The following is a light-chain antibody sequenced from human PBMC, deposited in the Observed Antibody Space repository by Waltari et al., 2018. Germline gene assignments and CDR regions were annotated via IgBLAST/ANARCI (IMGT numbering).Light chain of an antibody. CDR2: GVS. J-gene: IGLJ1*01. CDR3: NSYAGSNGYV. V-gene: IGLV2-8*01. CDR1: SSDVGANNP. Sequence: QSALTQPPSASGSPGQSVTISCTGTSSDVGANNPVSWYQQHPGKAPKLIIYGVSNRPSGVPERFSGSKSGNTASLTVSGLQAEDEADYYCNSYAGSNGYVFGTGTKVTVL.